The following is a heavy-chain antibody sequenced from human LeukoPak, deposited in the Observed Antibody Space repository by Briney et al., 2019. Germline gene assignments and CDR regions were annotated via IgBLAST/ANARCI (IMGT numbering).Heavy chain of an antibody. CDR3: ARVMEDRMVRGIISYYYYYMDI. CDR1: GGSISSYY. CDR2: IYYSGST. J-gene: IGHJ6*03. V-gene: IGHV4-59*01. D-gene: IGHD3-10*01. Sequence: PSETLSLTCTVSGGSISSYYWSWIRQPPGKGLEWIGYIYYSGSTNYNPSLKSRVTISVDTSKNQFSLKLRSLTAADTAVYYCARVMEDRMVRGIISYYYYYMDIWGKGTTVTVSS.